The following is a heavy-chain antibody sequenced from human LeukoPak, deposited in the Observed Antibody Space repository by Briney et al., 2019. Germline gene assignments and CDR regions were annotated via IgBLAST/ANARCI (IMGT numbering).Heavy chain of an antibody. Sequence: SGGSLRLSCVASGFTFSSYAMSWVRQPPGKGLEWVSVISGSGGITNYADSVKGRFTISRDNAKNSLYLQMNSLRAEDTALYYCARDLRYCSSTSCYSSGDYWGQGTLVTVSS. D-gene: IGHD2-2*01. J-gene: IGHJ4*02. CDR1: GFTFSSYA. V-gene: IGHV3-23*01. CDR2: ISGSGGIT. CDR3: ARDLRYCSSTSCYSSGDY.